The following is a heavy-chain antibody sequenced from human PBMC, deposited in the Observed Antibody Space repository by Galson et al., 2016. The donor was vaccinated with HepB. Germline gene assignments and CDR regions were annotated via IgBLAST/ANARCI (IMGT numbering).Heavy chain of an antibody. CDR1: GYRFTSHW. CDR2: IYPADSDA. J-gene: IGHJ4*02. V-gene: IGHV5-51*01. CDR3: ARRGRGDYLFDY. Sequence: QSGAEVKKPGESLKISCKGSGYRFTSHWIGWARQMTGKGLEWMGIIYPADSDARYSPSFQAQVTISADKSINTAHRQWSSLKASDPAMYDCARRGRGDYLFDYWGQGTLVTVSS. D-gene: IGHD4-17*01.